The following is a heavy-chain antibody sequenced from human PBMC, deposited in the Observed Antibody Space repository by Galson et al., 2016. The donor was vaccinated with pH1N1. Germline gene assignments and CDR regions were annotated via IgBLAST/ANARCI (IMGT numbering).Heavy chain of an antibody. J-gene: IGHJ6*02. CDR2: ISSYGGSP. Sequence: SLRLSCAASGFTFSNHAMHWVRQAPGKGLEYVAGISSYGGSPQYANSVKDRFIISRVNTKNTLYVQMGSLRVEDMAVYYCAGSLNYDSWSGYSDYSMDCGGQGSTVSVYS. V-gene: IGHV3-64*01. D-gene: IGHD3-3*01. CDR1: GFTFSNHA. CDR3: AGSLNYDSWSGYSDYSMDC.